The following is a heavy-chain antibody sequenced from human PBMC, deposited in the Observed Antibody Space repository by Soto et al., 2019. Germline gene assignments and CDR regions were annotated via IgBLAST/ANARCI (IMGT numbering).Heavy chain of an antibody. Sequence: QVRLQQWGTGLLKSSETLSLTCAVYGGSFSGYYWSWLHQPPGKGLEWIGEINHSGSTNYNPSLKSRVTISVDTSKNQFSLKMTSVTAADTAVYYCATANWSHHYFDPWGQGTLVTVSS. V-gene: IGHV4-34*01. D-gene: IGHD1-1*01. CDR3: ATANWSHHYFDP. CDR2: INHSGST. J-gene: IGHJ5*02. CDR1: GGSFSGYY.